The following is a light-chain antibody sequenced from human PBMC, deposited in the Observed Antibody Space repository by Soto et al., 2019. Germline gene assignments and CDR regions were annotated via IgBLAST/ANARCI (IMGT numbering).Light chain of an antibody. CDR3: CSYAGSSTFGV. V-gene: IGLV2-23*03. J-gene: IGLJ7*01. Sequence: QSALTQPASVSGSPGQSITISCTGTSSDVGSYNLVSWYRQHPGKAPKLMIYEGSKRPSGVSNRFSGSKSGNTASLTISGLQAEDEADYYCCSYAGSSTFGVFGGGTQLTVL. CDR1: SSDVGSYNL. CDR2: EGS.